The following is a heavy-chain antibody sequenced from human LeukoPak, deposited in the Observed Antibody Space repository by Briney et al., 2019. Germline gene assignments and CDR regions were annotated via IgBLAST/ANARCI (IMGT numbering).Heavy chain of an antibody. V-gene: IGHV1-58*02. CDR1: GFTFTSSA. J-gene: IGHJ4*02. D-gene: IGHD3-22*01. CDR3: AAFENYYDNSGYDG. Sequence: SVKVSCKASGFTFTSSAMQWVRQARGQRLEWIGWIVAGSGNTNYAQKFQERVTITRDMSTSTAYRELSSLRSEDKAVYYCAAFENYYDNSGYDGWGQRTLVTVSS. CDR2: IVAGSGNT.